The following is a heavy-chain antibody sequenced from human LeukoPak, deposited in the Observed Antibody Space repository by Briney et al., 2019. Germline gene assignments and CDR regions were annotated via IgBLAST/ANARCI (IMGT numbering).Heavy chain of an antibody. CDR1: GGSISSSSYY. D-gene: IGHD3-22*01. Sequence: SETLSLTCTVSGGSISSSSYYWGWIRQPPGKGLEWIGSIYYSGSTYYNPSLKSRVTISVDTSKNQFSLKLSSVTVADTAVYCCARHEFEAYYYDSSGSINPYYYGMDVWGQGTTVTVSS. CDR2: IYYSGST. CDR3: ARHEFEAYYYDSSGSINPYYYGMDV. V-gene: IGHV4-39*01. J-gene: IGHJ6*02.